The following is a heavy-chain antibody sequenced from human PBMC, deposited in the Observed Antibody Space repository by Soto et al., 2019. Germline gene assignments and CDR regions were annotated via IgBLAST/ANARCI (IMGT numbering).Heavy chain of an antibody. D-gene: IGHD6-19*01. V-gene: IGHV1-18*01. CDR1: GYTFTSYG. Sequence: ASVKVSCKASGYTFTSYGISWVRQAPGQGLEWMGWISAYNGNTNYAQKLQGRVTMTTDTSTSTAYMELRSLRSDDTVVYYCARVAVAGTGSSSWFDPWGQGTLVTVSS. CDR3: ARVAVAGTGSSSWFDP. CDR2: ISAYNGNT. J-gene: IGHJ5*02.